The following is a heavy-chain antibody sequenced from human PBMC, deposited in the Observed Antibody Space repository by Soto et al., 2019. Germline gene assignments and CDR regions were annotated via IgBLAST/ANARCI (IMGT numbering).Heavy chain of an antibody. CDR1: GFTFCDYA. V-gene: IGHV3-23*01. CDR2: FSGSGGST. J-gene: IGHJ6*02. CDR3: AKDHGMDV. Sequence: EVQVLESGGGLAQPGGSLRLSCVASGFTFCDYAMAWVRQSPGKGLEGVSSFSGSGGSTYYADSVKGRFTISRDNSKNTVFLQMNSLRAEDTAVYYCAKDHGMDVWGQGATVTVSS.